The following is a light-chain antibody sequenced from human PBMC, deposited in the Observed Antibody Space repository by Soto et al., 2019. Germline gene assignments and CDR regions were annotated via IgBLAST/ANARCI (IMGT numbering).Light chain of an antibody. CDR3: QQYSSSPYT. J-gene: IGKJ2*01. V-gene: IGKV3-20*01. Sequence: ILPHSPPTRSLSPEKRATLSSRLSQNVNSNLLAWYQQKPGQAPRLLIYDASSRATGIPDRFSGSGSGTDFTLTISRLEPEDFAVYYCQQYSSSPYTFGQGTKVDIK. CDR2: DAS. CDR1: QNVNSNL.